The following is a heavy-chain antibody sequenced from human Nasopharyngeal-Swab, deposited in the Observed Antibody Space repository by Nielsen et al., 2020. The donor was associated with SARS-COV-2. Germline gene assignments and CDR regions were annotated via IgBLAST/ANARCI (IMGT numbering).Heavy chain of an antibody. CDR3: ARAGIAAAGFGMDV. CDR2: MNPNSGNT. J-gene: IGHJ6*02. Sequence: ASVKVSCKASGCTFTSYDINWVRQATGQGLEWMGWMNPNSGNTGYAQKFQGRVTMTRNTSISTAYMELSSLRSEDTAVYYCARAGIAAAGFGMDVWGQGTTVTVSS. V-gene: IGHV1-8*01. D-gene: IGHD6-13*01. CDR1: GCTFTSYD.